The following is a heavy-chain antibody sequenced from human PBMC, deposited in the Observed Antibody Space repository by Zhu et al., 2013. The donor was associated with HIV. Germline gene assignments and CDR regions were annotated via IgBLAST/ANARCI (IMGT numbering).Heavy chain of an antibody. Sequence: QVHLVHSGAEVKKPGASVKVSCKASGYTFTGYYIHWVRQAPGQGLEWMGGIIPLSASSNYAQNFQGRLMITADESTTTVYMELSSLRSEDTAVYYCARDEGLKGYYYGMDVWGQGP. J-gene: IGHJ6*02. CDR3: ARDEGLKGYYYGMDV. CDR2: IIPLSASS. V-gene: IGHV1-69*01. CDR1: GYTFTGYY.